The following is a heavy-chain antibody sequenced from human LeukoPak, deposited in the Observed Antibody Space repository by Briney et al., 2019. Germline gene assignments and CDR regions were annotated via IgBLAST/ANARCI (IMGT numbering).Heavy chain of an antibody. Sequence: PGGSLRLSCAASGFIFSTYGMYWVRQAPGKGLEWVAFIRHDGSIKNYADSVKGRFTISRDNSKNTLYLEMNSLRAEDTAVYYCAKRKDASGSYHTQPYFDYWGQGTLVTVSS. D-gene: IGHD3-10*01. V-gene: IGHV3-30*02. CDR2: IRHDGSIK. J-gene: IGHJ4*02. CDR3: AKRKDASGSYHTQPYFDY. CDR1: GFIFSTYG.